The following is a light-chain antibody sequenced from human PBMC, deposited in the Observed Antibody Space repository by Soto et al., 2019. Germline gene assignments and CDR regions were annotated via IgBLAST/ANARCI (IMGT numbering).Light chain of an antibody. Sequence: EIVMTQSPATLSVSPGETATLSCRASQSVSYNLAWYQQKPGQGPRLLIYGAFTRATGIPARFSGSGSGTDFTIPISSLQSEDFAVYYCQQYKNWPPLTFGGGTKVEIK. CDR1: QSVSYN. CDR2: GAF. V-gene: IGKV3-15*01. J-gene: IGKJ4*01. CDR3: QQYKNWPPLT.